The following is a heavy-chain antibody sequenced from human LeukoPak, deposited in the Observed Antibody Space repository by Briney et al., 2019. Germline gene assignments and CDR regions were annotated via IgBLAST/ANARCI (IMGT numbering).Heavy chain of an antibody. V-gene: IGHV3-7*01. J-gene: IGHJ5*02. Sequence: GGSLRLSCAAPGFSFSSNWMGWVRQAPGKGLEWVAHIKRDGSQKYYLDSVKGRFTISRDNAKNSLYLQMNSLRVEDTAVYYCARLGLEVGGPNWFDPRGQGTLVTVSS. CDR1: GFSFSSNW. CDR3: ARLGLEVGGPNWFDP. CDR2: IKRDGSQK. D-gene: IGHD1-1*01.